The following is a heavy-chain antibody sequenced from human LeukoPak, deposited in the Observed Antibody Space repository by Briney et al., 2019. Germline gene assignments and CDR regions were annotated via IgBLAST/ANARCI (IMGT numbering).Heavy chain of an antibody. J-gene: IGHJ4*02. CDR2: FYYSGST. CDR1: GGSMNTYY. CDR3: ARGKRYFDY. Sequence: MTSETLSLTCTVSGGSMNTYYWSWIRQPPGNGLEWIGYFYYSGSTNYNTSLKSRVTMSVDTSKNQFSLTLSSVTAADTAVYYCARGKRYFDYWGQGTLVTVSS. V-gene: IGHV4-59*01.